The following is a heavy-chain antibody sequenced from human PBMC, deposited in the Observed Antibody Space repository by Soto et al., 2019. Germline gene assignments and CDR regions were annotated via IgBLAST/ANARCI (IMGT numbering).Heavy chain of an antibody. J-gene: IGHJ4*02. Sequence: QVQLVQSGTAVRKPGASVNVSCKASGYIITAYSIHWLRQAPGQRPEWVGWFNAGHGDTKYSKRLHDRVTISRDTSANTAYMELTSLRSEDTAVYYCARGERNHDFWSGYFGRFDSWGQGTLVTVSS. D-gene: IGHD3-3*01. CDR3: ARGERNHDFWSGYFGRFDS. CDR1: GYIITAYS. CDR2: FNAGHGDT. V-gene: IGHV1-3*01.